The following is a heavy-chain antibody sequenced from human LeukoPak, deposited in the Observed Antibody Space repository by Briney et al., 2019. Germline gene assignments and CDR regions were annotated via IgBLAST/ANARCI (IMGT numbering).Heavy chain of an antibody. CDR1: GYTFSSYW. D-gene: IGHD2-2*01. CDR3: AREVGRVRYLDY. CDR2: IDPSDSYT. Sequence: GESLKISCKGSGYTFSSYWISWVRQMPGKGLEWMGRIDPSDSYTNYSPSFQGHVTISADKSISTAYLQWSSLKASDIAMYYCAREVGRVRYLDYWGQGSLVTVSS. V-gene: IGHV5-10-1*01. J-gene: IGHJ4*02.